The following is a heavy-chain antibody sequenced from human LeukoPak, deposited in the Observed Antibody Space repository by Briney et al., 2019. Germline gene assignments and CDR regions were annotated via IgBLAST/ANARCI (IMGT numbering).Heavy chain of an antibody. CDR3: ARASGIAAAGMFDP. CDR1: GYTFTSYG. CDR2: ISAYNGNT. J-gene: IGHJ5*02. Sequence: ASVKVSCKASGYTFTSYGMSWVRQAPGQGLEWMGWISAYNGNTNYAQKLQGRVTMTTDTSTSTAYMELSSLRSDDTAVYYCARASGIAAAGMFDPWGQGTLVTVSS. D-gene: IGHD6-13*01. V-gene: IGHV1-18*01.